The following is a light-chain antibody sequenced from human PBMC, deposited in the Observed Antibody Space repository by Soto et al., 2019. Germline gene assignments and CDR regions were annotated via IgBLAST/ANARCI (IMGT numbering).Light chain of an antibody. CDR3: QQYHRYPYL. V-gene: IGKV1-5*03. J-gene: IGKJ2*01. CDR1: QSISNW. Sequence: DIQMSQSPSTLSPSVGDRVTISCRASQSISNWLAWYQQKPGEATELLIYRASNLESGVPSRFSGSGSGTEFTLTISSLQTDDFATYYCQQYHRYPYLFGPGTKLEI. CDR2: RAS.